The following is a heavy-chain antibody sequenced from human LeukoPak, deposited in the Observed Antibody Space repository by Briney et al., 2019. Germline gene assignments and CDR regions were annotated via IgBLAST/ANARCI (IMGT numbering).Heavy chain of an antibody. V-gene: IGHV4-38-2*01. J-gene: IGHJ4*02. Sequence: SETLSLTCAVSGYSISSGYDRGWIRQPPGEGVEWIGRIYHSGSTYYNPSLKSRVTISVDTSKNQFSLKLRSVTAADTAVYYCARRMIPNYYGSGSRFDYWGQGTLVTVSS. CDR3: ARRMIPNYYGSGSRFDY. CDR1: GYSISSGYD. D-gene: IGHD3-10*01. CDR2: IYHSGST.